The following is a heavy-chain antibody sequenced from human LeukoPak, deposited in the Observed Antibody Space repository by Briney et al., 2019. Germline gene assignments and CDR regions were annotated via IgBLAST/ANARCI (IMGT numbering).Heavy chain of an antibody. V-gene: IGHV4-61*02. CDR1: GGSISSSSYY. Sequence: SETLSLTCTVSGGSISSSSYYWGWIRQPPGKGLEWIGRIYTSGSTNYNPSLKSRVTISVDTSKNQFSLKLSSVTAADTAVYYCARDGIKYSSLTWYLDLWGRGTLVTVSS. CDR3: ARDGIKYSSLTWYLDL. CDR2: IYTSGST. J-gene: IGHJ2*01. D-gene: IGHD6-19*01.